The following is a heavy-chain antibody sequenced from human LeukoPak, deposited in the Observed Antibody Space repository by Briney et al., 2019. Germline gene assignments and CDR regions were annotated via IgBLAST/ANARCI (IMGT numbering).Heavy chain of an antibody. Sequence: ASVKVSCKASGYTFTSYGISWVRQAPGQRLEWMGWINAGNGNTKYSQEFQGRVTITRDTSASTAYMELSSLRSEDMAVYYCARSGSYYDPTMGPFDYWGQGTLVTVSS. D-gene: IGHD1-26*01. V-gene: IGHV1-3*03. CDR2: INAGNGNT. CDR3: ARSGSYYDPTMGPFDY. CDR1: GYTFTSYG. J-gene: IGHJ4*02.